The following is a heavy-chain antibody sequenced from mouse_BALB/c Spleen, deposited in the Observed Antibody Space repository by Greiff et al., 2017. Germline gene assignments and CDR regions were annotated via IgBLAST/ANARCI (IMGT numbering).Heavy chain of an antibody. Sequence: QVQLQQSGAELARPGASVKLSCKASGYTFTSYWMQWVKQRPGQGLEWIGAIYPGDGDTRYTQKFKGKATLTADKSSSTAYMQLSSLASEDSAVYYCAKEYGNFAYWGQGTLVTVSA. CDR1: GYTFTSYW. CDR3: AKEYGNFAY. J-gene: IGHJ3*01. CDR2: IYPGDGDT. V-gene: IGHV1-87*01. D-gene: IGHD2-10*02.